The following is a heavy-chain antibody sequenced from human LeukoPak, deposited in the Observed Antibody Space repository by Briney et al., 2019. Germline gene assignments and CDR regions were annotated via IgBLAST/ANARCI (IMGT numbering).Heavy chain of an antibody. J-gene: IGHJ5*02. CDR1: GFTFSSYW. D-gene: IGHD6-6*01. V-gene: IGHV3-7*01. Sequence: PGGSLRLSCAASGFTFSSYWMSWVRQAPGKGLEWVANIKQDGSEKYYVDSVKGRFTISRDNAKNSLYLQMNSLRAEDTAVYYCARDRRRYSSSSEFDPWGQGTLVTVSS. CDR2: IKQDGSEK. CDR3: ARDRRRYSSSSEFDP.